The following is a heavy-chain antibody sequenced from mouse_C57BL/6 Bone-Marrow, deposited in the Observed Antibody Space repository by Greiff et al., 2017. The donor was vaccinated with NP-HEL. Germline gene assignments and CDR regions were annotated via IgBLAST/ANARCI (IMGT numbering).Heavy chain of an antibody. CDR3: ARKDYYYGSTFAY. J-gene: IGHJ3*01. CDR2: IDPSDSYT. Sequence: QVQLQQPGAELVRPGTSVKLSRKASGYTFTSYWMHWVKQRPGQGLEWIGVIDPSDSYTNYNQKFKGKATLTVDTSSSTAYMQLSSLTSEDSAVYYCARKDYYYGSTFAYWGQGTLVTVSA. CDR1: GYTFTSYW. D-gene: IGHD1-1*01. V-gene: IGHV1-59*01.